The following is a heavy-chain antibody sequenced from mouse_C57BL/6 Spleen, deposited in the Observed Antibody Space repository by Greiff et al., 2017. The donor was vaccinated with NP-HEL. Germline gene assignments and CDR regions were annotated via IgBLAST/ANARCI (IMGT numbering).Heavy chain of an antibody. CDR3: ADYEYGGFAY. CDR2: IYPGSGNT. V-gene: IGHV1-66*01. CDR1: GYSFTSYY. Sequence: VQLQEPGPELVKPGASVKISCKASGYSFTSYYIHWVKQRPGQGLEWIGWIYPGSGNTKYNEKFKGKATLTADTSSSTAYMQLSSLTSEDSAVYYCADYEYGGFAYWGQGTLVTVSA. J-gene: IGHJ3*01. D-gene: IGHD2-4*01.